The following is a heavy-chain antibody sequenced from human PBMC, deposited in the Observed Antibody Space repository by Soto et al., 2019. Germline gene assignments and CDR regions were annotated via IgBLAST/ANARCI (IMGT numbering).Heavy chain of an antibody. CDR1: GGSIRSGGYS. CDR3: ARQRTSVVTQAYFDV. V-gene: IGHV4-30-2*03. Sequence: TLSLTYAVSGGSIRSGGYSWRWIRQPPGKGLEWIGSIYHSGSTYNNPSLRSRVSMSIDTSKDQFSLKLKSVTAADTALYFCARQRTSVVTQAYFDVWGPGSLVTVS. CDR2: IYHSGST. J-gene: IGHJ4*02. D-gene: IGHD2-21*02.